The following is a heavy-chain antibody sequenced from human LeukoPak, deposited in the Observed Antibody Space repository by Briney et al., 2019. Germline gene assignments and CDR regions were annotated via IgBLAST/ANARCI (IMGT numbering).Heavy chain of an antibody. J-gene: IGHJ6*03. V-gene: IGHV3-30*02. CDR3: ARDQAAMGDNYYYYYYYMDV. Sequence: GGSLRLSCAASGFTFSSYGMHWVRQAPGKGLEWVAFIRYDGSNKYYADSVKGRLTISRDNSKNTLYLQMNSLRAEDTAVYYCARDQAAMGDNYYYYYYYMDVWGKGTTVTISS. CDR2: IRYDGSNK. D-gene: IGHD2-2*01. CDR1: GFTFSSYG.